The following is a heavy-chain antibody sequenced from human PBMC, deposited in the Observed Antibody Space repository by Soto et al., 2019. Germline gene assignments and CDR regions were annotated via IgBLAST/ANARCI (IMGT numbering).Heavy chain of an antibody. CDR3: ARCWYDYVWGSYPPNWFDP. CDR2: IYYSGST. Sequence: QVQLQESGPGLVKPSQTLSLTCTVSGGSISSGGYYWSWIRQHPGKGLEWIGYIYYSGSTYYNPSLRGRVTISVDTSKNQFSLKLSSVTAADTAVYYCARCWYDYVWGSYPPNWFDPWGQGTLVTVSS. V-gene: IGHV4-31*03. CDR1: GGSISSGGYY. D-gene: IGHD3-16*02. J-gene: IGHJ5*02.